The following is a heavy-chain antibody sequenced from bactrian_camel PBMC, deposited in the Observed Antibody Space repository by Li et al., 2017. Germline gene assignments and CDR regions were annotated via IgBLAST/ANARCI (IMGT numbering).Heavy chain of an antibody. Sequence: VQLVESGGGLVQPGGSLRLSCAASGFTFASVDMNWVRQAPGKGPEWLSSVTTGAGVKYYADSVKGRFTISRGNAKNTLYLQVNSLKTEDMAMYSCKATSYGCSYLLPSDQGTQVTVS. J-gene: IGHJ4*01. D-gene: IGHD6*01. CDR2: VTTGAGVK. CDR1: GFTFASVD. V-gene: IGHV3S31*01.